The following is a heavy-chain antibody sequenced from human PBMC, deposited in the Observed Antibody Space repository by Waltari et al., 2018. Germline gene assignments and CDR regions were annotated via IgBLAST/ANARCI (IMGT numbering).Heavy chain of an antibody. D-gene: IGHD4-17*01. CDR1: GGTFSSYA. J-gene: IGHJ4*02. V-gene: IGHV1-69*01. Sequence: QVQLVQSGAEVKKPGSSVKVSCKASGGTFSSYAISWVRQAPVQGLEWMGGIIPVFGTENYAQKFQGRVTITADESTSTAYMELSSLRAADTAVYYCARGPPDDYGDYYFDYWGQGTLVTVSS. CDR3: ARGPPDDYGDYYFDY. CDR2: IIPVFGTE.